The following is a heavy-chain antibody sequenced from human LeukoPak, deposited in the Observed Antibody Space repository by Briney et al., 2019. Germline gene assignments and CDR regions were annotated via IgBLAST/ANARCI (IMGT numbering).Heavy chain of an antibody. CDR3: AKGVLAVRPES. V-gene: IGHV3-23*01. D-gene: IGHD1-1*01. J-gene: IGHJ5*02. Sequence: RAGGSLRLSCAASGFTFNSYAMSWVRQAPGKGLEWVSAISGSGGITYYADSVKGRFTISRDNSKNTLSLQMNSLRAEDTAVYYCAKGVLAVRPESWGQGTLVTVSS. CDR1: GFTFNSYA. CDR2: ISGSGGIT.